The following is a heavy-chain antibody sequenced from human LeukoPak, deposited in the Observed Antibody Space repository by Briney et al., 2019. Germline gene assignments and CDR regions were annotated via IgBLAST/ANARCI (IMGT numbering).Heavy chain of an antibody. J-gene: IGHJ5*02. CDR1: GFTLTNHA. D-gene: IGHD3-10*01. CDR2: ISDSGSHI. Sequence: GGSLRLSCAVSGFTLTNHAVSWVRQAPGKGLEWVSEISDSGSHIYYAGSVRGRFTISRDNFKSTLYLQMNSLGADDTAVYYCAKDRYGSGTYGSFDPWGQGTLVTVSS. CDR3: AKDRYGSGTYGSFDP. V-gene: IGHV3-23*01.